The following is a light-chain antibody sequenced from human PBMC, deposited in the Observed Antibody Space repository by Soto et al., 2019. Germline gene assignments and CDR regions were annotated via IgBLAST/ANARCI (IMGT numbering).Light chain of an antibody. Sequence: QSALTQPASVSGSPGQSITISCTGTSSDVGTYNLVSWYQHHPGKAPKLMIYEDHKRPSDTSSRFSGSKSGNTASLTIAGLHGEDEAEYFCGSYAGRSTFPYVFGTGTKLTVL. CDR2: EDH. CDR1: SSDVGTYNL. V-gene: IGLV2-23*02. J-gene: IGLJ1*01. CDR3: GSYAGRSTFPYV.